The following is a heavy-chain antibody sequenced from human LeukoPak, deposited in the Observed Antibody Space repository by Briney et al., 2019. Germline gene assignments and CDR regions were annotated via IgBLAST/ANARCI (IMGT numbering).Heavy chain of an antibody. J-gene: IGHJ4*02. Sequence: GTSLRLSCAASGFTSGGYAIHWVRQAPGKGLEWVAVVSYDGSNTYYADSVKGRFAISRDNSKKTLYLQMNSLRGDDTAVYYCAREVSWYYFDYWGQGILVTVSS. CDR1: GFTSGGYA. V-gene: IGHV3-30*09. CDR3: AREVSWYYFDY. CDR2: VSYDGSNT. D-gene: IGHD6-13*01.